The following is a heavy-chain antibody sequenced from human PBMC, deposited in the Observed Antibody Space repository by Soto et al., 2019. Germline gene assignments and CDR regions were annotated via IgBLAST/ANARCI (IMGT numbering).Heavy chain of an antibody. CDR3: AHRRPYSNSPESFFDY. D-gene: IGHD6-6*01. CDR2: IYWDDDK. CDR1: GFSLSTSGVD. V-gene: IGHV2-5*02. J-gene: IGHJ4*02. Sequence: QITLKESGPTLVKPTQTLTLTCTFSGFSLSTSGVDVGWIRQPPGKALEWLAIIYWDDDKRYKPSLKSRLTITKGTSRNQVVLTMTNMDPLDTATYYCAHRRPYSNSPESFFDYWGQGTLVTVSS.